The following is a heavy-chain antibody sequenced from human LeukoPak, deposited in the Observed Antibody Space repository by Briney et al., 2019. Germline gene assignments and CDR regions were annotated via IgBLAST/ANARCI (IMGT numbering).Heavy chain of an antibody. Sequence: PGGSLRLSCAASGFTFSSCSMNWVRQAPGKGLEWVSSISSSSSYIYYADSVKGRFTISRDNAKNSLYLQMNSLRAEDTAVYYCARVVISSGYYSDYWGQGTLVTVSS. D-gene: IGHD3-22*01. V-gene: IGHV3-21*01. CDR3: ARVVISSGYYSDY. CDR2: ISSSSSYI. CDR1: GFTFSSCS. J-gene: IGHJ4*02.